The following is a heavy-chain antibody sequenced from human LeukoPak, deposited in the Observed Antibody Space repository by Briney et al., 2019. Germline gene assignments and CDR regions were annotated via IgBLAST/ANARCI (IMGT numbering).Heavy chain of an antibody. CDR2: INHSGST. Sequence: KASETLSLTCAVDGGSFSGYYWSWSRQPPGKGLEWIGEINHSGSTNYNPSLKSRVTIIVDTSNNHFGLNLNSMTAADTAVYYCARGRRVGLANYPILNAFFDYWGQGTLVTVSS. J-gene: IGHJ4*02. CDR1: GGSFSGYY. D-gene: IGHD1-7*01. CDR3: ARGRRVGLANYPILNAFFDY. V-gene: IGHV4-34*01.